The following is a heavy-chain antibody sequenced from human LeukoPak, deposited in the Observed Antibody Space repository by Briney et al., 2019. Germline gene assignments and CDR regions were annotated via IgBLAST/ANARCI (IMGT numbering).Heavy chain of an antibody. Sequence: GGSLRLSCAASGFTFSSYWMHWVRQAPGKGLVWVSGINTDGSSTNYADSVKGRFTISRDNAKNTLYLQMNSLRVEDMAVYYCARERDRGRTSPYFDSWGQGTLVPVSS. CDR1: GFTFSSYW. CDR3: ARERDRGRTSPYFDS. V-gene: IGHV3-74*01. CDR2: INTDGSST. D-gene: IGHD3-16*01. J-gene: IGHJ4*02.